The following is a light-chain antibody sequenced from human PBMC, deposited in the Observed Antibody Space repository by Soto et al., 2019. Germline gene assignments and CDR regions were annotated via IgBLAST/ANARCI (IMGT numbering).Light chain of an antibody. Sequence: QSVLTQPTSASGTPGQRVAISCSGSSSNIGSNFVYWYQQHPGKAPKLMIYEASKRPSGVSDRFSGSKSGNTASLTISGLQAEDGADYYCCSYVGSNSYVFGTGTKVTVL. V-gene: IGLV2-23*01. J-gene: IGLJ1*01. CDR3: CSYVGSNSYV. CDR1: SSNIGSNF. CDR2: EAS.